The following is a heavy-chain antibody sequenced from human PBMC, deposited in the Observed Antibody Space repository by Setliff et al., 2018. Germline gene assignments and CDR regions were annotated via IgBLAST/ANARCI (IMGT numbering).Heavy chain of an antibody. CDR3: ARVSEAAAAGFDY. Sequence: TSETLSLTCAVSGGSISSSNWWSWVRQPPGKGLEWIGEIYHSGSTNYNPSLKSRVTISVDKSKNQFSLKLSSVTAADTAVYYCARVSEAAAAGFDYWGQGTLVTVSS. J-gene: IGHJ4*02. CDR1: GGSISSSNW. D-gene: IGHD6-13*01. V-gene: IGHV4-4*02. CDR2: IYHSGST.